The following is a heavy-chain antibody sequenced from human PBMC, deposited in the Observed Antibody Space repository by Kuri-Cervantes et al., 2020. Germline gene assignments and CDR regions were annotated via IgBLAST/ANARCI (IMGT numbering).Heavy chain of an antibody. D-gene: IGHD1-1*01. V-gene: IGHV1-69*04. J-gene: IGHJ6*02. CDR3: ARESGTPYYYYGMDV. CDR1: GYTFTGYY. CDR2: IIPILGIA. Sequence: SVKASCKASGYTFTGYYMHWVRQAPGQGLEWMGRIIPILGIANYAQKFQGRVTITADKSTSTAYMELSSLRSEDTAVYYCARESGTPYYYYGMDVWGQGTTVTVSS.